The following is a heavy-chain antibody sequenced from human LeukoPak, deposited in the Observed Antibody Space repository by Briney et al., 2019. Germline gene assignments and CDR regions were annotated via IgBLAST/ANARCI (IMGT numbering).Heavy chain of an antibody. Sequence: GGSLRPSCAASGFTFSRSSMICVRQAPGGGREWVSYISKSSSTITYADSVKGRSTHSRENAKNSLYVQVNGLSAEDRAVYYCARDRYSDSISSPVDFQHWGQGTLVTVSS. J-gene: IGHJ1*01. CDR2: ISKSSSTI. V-gene: IGHV3-48*01. D-gene: IGHD6-6*01. CDR3: ARDRYSDSISSPVDFQH. CDR1: GFTFSRSS.